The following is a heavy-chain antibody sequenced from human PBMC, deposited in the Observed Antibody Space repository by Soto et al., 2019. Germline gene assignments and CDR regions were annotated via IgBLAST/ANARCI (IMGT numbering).Heavy chain of an antibody. Sequence: ASVKVSCKASGYTFTNYYMHWVRQAPGQGLEWMGIINPSGGTTSYAQKFQGRVTMTSDTSTSTVYMALNRLRSEDTAVYYCANGSIAADEPEYFQHWGQGTLVTVSS. V-gene: IGHV1-46*01. J-gene: IGHJ1*01. CDR3: ANGSIAADEPEYFQH. CDR2: INPSGGTT. D-gene: IGHD6-25*01. CDR1: GYTFTNYY.